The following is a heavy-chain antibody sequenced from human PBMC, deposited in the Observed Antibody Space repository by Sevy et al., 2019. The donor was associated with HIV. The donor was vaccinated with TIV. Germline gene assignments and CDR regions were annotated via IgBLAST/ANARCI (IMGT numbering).Heavy chain of an antibody. CDR1: GFTFSNAW. Sequence: GGSLRLACAASGFTFSNAWMSWVRQAPGKGLEWVGRIKSKTDGGTTDYAAPVKGRFTISRDDSKNTLYLQMNSLKTEDTAVYYCTTAPYSSGWYQLDYWGQGTLVTVSS. CDR3: TTAPYSSGWYQLDY. V-gene: IGHV3-15*01. J-gene: IGHJ4*02. CDR2: IKSKTDGGTT. D-gene: IGHD6-19*01.